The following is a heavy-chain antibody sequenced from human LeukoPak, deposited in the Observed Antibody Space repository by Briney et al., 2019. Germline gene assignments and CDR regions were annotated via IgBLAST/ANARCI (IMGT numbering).Heavy chain of an antibody. Sequence: SVKVSCKASGGTFSSYAISWVRQAPGQGLEWMGGIIPIFGTANYAQKFQGRVTITADKSTSTAYMELSSLRSEDTAVYYCARVKGPTNPPYYYYMDVWGKGTTVTVSS. J-gene: IGHJ6*03. D-gene: IGHD1-14*01. V-gene: IGHV1-69*06. CDR2: IIPIFGTA. CDR3: ARVKGPTNPPYYYYMDV. CDR1: GGTFSSYA.